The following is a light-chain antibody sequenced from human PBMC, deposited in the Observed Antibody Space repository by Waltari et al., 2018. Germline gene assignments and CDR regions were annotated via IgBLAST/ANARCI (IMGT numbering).Light chain of an antibody. CDR3: SSGDDSVSGPV. Sequence: QSMLTQPPSASGTPGQRVTISCSGSSSNIGSKTVNWYQHLPGTAPRVLIYSNKQRPSGVPYRFSGSKSGTSASLSISGLQSEDEADYYCSSGDDSVSGPVFGGVTKLTVL. V-gene: IGLV1-44*01. CDR2: SNK. CDR1: SSNIGSKT. J-gene: IGLJ2*01.